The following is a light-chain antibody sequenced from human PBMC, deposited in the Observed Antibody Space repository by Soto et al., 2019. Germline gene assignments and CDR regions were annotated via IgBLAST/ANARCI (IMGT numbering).Light chain of an antibody. J-gene: IGKJ1*01. CDR2: SSS. Sequence: EIVLTQSPGTLSLSPGERATLSCRASQSVTSNLAWYQHKPGQAPRLLIYSSSTRAAGIPARFGGSGSGTEFTFSISSLQSEDFAVYYCQQYNNWPRTFGQGTKGDIK. CDR3: QQYNNWPRT. CDR1: QSVTSN. V-gene: IGKV3-15*01.